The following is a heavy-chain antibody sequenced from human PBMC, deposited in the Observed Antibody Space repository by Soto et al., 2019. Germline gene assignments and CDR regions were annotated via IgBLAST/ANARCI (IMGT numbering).Heavy chain of an antibody. CDR2: VYYTGST. D-gene: IGHD6-19*01. CDR1: VVSISGSY. CDR3: ARSVAVPGAHIEY. V-gene: IGHV4-59*01. Sequence: PSETLSLTCSFSVVSISGSYWSCIRHSPGKGLEWLGYVYYTGSTNYSPSLRSRVSISVDTSKNEFSLRLSSVTAADTAVYFCARSVAVPGAHIEYWGQGTQDNVSS. J-gene: IGHJ4*02.